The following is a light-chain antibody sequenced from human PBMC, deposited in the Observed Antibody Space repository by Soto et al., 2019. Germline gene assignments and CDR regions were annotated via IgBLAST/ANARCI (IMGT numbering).Light chain of an antibody. CDR2: GAS. CDR1: QSVSSSY. V-gene: IGKV3-20*01. J-gene: IGKJ3*01. Sequence: EIVLTQSPGTLSLSPGERATLSCRASQSVSSSYLAWYQQKPGQAPRLLIYGASSRATGIPDRFSGSGSGTDFTLPISSLEPEDFAVYYCEPYGSSPGFTFGPGTKVDIK. CDR3: EPYGSSPGFT.